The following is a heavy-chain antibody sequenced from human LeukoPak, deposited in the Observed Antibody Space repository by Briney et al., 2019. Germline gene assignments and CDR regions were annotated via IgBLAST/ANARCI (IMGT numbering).Heavy chain of an antibody. D-gene: IGHD5-18*01. J-gene: IGHJ4*02. CDR1: GGSISSYY. CDR2: IYYSGST. CDR3: ARGNSYGTGGFGEIDY. V-gene: IGHV4-59*01. Sequence: SETLSLTCTVSGGSISSYYWSWIRHPPGKGLELIGYIYYSGSTNYNPSLKSRVTISVDTSKNQFSLKLSSVTAADTAVYYCARGNSYGTGGFGEIDYWGQGTLVTVSS.